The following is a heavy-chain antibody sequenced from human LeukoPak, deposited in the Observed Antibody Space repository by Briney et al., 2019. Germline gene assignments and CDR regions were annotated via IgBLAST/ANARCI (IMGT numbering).Heavy chain of an antibody. CDR3: AKGYGSGSSLLGY. Sequence: GGSLRLSCAASGFTFDDYAMHWVRQAPGKGLEWVSGISWNSGSIGYADSVKGRFTISRDNAKNSLYLQMNSLRAEDTALYYCAKGYGSGSSLLGYWGQGTLVTVSS. CDR1: GFTFDDYA. D-gene: IGHD3-10*01. V-gene: IGHV3-9*01. CDR2: ISWNSGSI. J-gene: IGHJ4*02.